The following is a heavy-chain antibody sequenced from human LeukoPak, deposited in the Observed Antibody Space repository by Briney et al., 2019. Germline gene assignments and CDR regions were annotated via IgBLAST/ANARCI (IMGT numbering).Heavy chain of an antibody. CDR2: IFHAGTT. Sequence: PSETLSLTCAVSGASISSSNWWSWARQPPGKGLEWIGEIFHAGTTNYNPSLQRRVTISVDNSRNQFSLKLTSATAADTAVYYCMRTYCSNISCFYFDYWGQGTLVTVSS. CDR3: MRTYCSNISCFYFDY. J-gene: IGHJ4*02. CDR1: GASISSSNW. V-gene: IGHV4-4*02. D-gene: IGHD2-2*01.